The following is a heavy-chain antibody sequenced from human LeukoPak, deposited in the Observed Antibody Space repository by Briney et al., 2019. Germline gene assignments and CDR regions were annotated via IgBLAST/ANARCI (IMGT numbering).Heavy chain of an antibody. V-gene: IGHV3-48*03. CDR1: GFTSSSYE. CDR3: ARSARLMKGVVEVTALDD. Sequence: GGSLRLSCAASGFTSSSYEMNWVRQAPGKGREWVSYISSSGSTIYYADSVKGRFTISRDNAKNSLYLQMNSLRAEDTAVYYCARSARLMKGVVEVTALDDWGQGTLATVSS. J-gene: IGHJ4*02. D-gene: IGHD3-3*01. CDR2: ISSSGSTI.